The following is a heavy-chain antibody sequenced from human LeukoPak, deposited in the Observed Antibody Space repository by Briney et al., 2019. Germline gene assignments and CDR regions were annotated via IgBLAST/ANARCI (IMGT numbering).Heavy chain of an antibody. V-gene: IGHV4-39*01. D-gene: IGHD2/OR15-2a*01. CDR3: ASRPFSSLGY. CDR2: IYSSGST. J-gene: IGHJ4*02. Sequence: PPETLSLTCTVSGDSISRSSYYWGWIRQPPGKGLEWVANIYSSGSTYYNPSLKSRVTISVDTSKNQVALKLSSVTAADTAVYYCASRPFSSLGYWGQGTLVSVSS. CDR1: GDSISRSSYY.